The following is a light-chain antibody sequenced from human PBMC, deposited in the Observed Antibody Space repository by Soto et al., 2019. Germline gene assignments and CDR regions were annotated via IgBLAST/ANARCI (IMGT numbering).Light chain of an antibody. CDR2: KAS. J-gene: IGKJ4*01. CDR3: QQYDSYTLT. V-gene: IGKV1-5*03. Sequence: DIQMTQSPSTLSASVGARVTITCRASQSISSWLAWYQHKPGKAPNLLIYKASSLESGVPSRFSGSGSGTEFTLTVSSLQPDYLATYYGQQYDSYTLTFGGGTKVE. CDR1: QSISSW.